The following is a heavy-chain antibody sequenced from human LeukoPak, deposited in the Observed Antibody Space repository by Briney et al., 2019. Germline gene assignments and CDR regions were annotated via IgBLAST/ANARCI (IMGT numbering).Heavy chain of an antibody. J-gene: IGHJ5*02. CDR2: ISGSGGST. Sequence: GGSLRLSCAASGFTFSSYAMSWVRQAPGKGLEWVSAISGSGGSTYYADSVKGRFTISRDNSKNTLYLQMNSLRAEDTAVYYCAKDRVLRFLEWPLGWFDPWGQGTLVTVSS. CDR3: AKDRVLRFLEWPLGWFDP. D-gene: IGHD3-3*01. CDR1: GFTFSSYA. V-gene: IGHV3-23*01.